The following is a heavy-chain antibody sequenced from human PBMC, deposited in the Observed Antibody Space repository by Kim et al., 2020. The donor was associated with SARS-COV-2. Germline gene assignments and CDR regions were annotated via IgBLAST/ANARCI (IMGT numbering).Heavy chain of an antibody. CDR2: IYYSGST. Sequence: SETLSLTCTVSGGSISSYYWSWIRQPPGKGLEWIGYIYYSGSTNYNPSLKSRVTISVDTSKNQFSRKLSSVTAADTAVYYCARATYDILTGYYLDYWGQGTLVTVSS. D-gene: IGHD3-9*01. CDR1: GGSISSYY. V-gene: IGHV4-59*01. J-gene: IGHJ4*02. CDR3: ARATYDILTGYYLDY.